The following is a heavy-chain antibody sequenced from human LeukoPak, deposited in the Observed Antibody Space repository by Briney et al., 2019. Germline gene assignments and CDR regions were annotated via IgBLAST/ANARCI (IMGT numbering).Heavy chain of an antibody. CDR1: GFTFSSYS. CDR3: ARVPEYMDILIAYSTTPDY. V-gene: IGHV3-21*01. Sequence: GGSLRLSCAASGFTFSSYSMNWVRQAPGKGLEWVSSIVKGRLTISRDNAKNSLYLQMNSLRAEDTAVYYCARVPEYMDILIAYSTTPDYWGQGTLVTVSS. J-gene: IGHJ4*02. D-gene: IGHD3-9*01. CDR2: I.